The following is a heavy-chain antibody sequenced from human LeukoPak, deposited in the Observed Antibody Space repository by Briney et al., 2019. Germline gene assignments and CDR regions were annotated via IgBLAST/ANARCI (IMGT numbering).Heavy chain of an antibody. CDR1: GFTFSSYW. V-gene: IGHV3-7*01. CDR3: AKNSGYYRPWSAFDI. Sequence: GGSLRLSCAASGFTFSSYWMSWVRQAPGKGLEWVANIKQDGSERYYVDSVKGRFTISRDNAKNSLYLQMNSLRAEDTAVYYCAKNSGYYRPWSAFDIWGQGTMVTVSS. J-gene: IGHJ3*02. CDR2: IKQDGSER. D-gene: IGHD3-22*01.